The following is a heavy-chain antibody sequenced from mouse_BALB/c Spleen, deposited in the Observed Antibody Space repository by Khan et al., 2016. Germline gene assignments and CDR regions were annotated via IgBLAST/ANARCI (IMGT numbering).Heavy chain of an antibody. CDR3: ATGGNWDY. Sequence: QVRLQQSGAELAKPGASVKMSCKASGYTFTSYWMHWVKQRPGQGLEWIGYINPSTGYTEYNQKFKDKATLTADKSSSTAYMQLSSLTSEDSAVYYCATGGNWDYWGQGTTLTVSS. CDR2: INPSTGYT. J-gene: IGHJ2*01. V-gene: IGHV1-7*01. CDR1: GYTFTSYW. D-gene: IGHD4-1*01.